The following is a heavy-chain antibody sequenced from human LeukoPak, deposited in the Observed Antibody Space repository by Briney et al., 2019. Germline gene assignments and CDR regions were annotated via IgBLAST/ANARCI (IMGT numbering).Heavy chain of an antibody. D-gene: IGHD5-24*01. V-gene: IGHV3-23*01. CDR3: AKEGSPMVATTMDV. CDR2: ISGSGGST. Sequence: PGGSLRLSCAASGFTFSSYAMSWVRQAPGKGLEWVSAISGSGGSTYYADSVKGRFTISRDNSKNMLYLQMNSLRAEDTALYYCAKEGSPMVATTMDVWGQGTTVTVSS. CDR1: GFTFSSYA. J-gene: IGHJ6*02.